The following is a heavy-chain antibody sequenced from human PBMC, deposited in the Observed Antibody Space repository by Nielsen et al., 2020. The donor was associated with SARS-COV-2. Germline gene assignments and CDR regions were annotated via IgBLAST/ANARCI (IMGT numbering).Heavy chain of an antibody. Sequence: ASVKVSCKASGNAFTSHPIHWVRQAPGQSPEWMGWINAGNGNTKYSEKFQGRVTITRDTSASTIYMDLSSLRSDDTAVYYCARLLDSRVYPTLDYWGQGTLVTVSS. V-gene: IGHV1-3*01. CDR1: GNAFTSHP. J-gene: IGHJ4*02. D-gene: IGHD3-22*01. CDR3: ARLLDSRVYPTLDY. CDR2: INAGNGNT.